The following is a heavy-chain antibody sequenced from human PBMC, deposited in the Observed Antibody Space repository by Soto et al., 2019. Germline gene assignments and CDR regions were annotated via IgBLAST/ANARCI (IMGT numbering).Heavy chain of an antibody. CDR3: ARERSYGHDY. CDR2: MNPNSGNT. CDR1: GYTFTNYD. Sequence: QVQLVKSGAEVKKPGASVKVSCKASGYTFTNYDINWVRQATGQGLEWMGWMNPNSGNTVYAQKFQGRVTMTRNTSRSTAYMELISLRSEDTAVYYCARERSYGHDYWGQGTLVTVSS. V-gene: IGHV1-8*01. J-gene: IGHJ4*02. D-gene: IGHD5-18*01.